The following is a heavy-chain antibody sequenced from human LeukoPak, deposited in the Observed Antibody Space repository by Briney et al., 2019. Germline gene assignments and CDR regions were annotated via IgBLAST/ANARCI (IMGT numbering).Heavy chain of an antibody. D-gene: IGHD3-22*01. J-gene: IGHJ4*02. V-gene: IGHV3-33*08. Sequence: PGGSLRLSCAASGFTFDDYVMHWVRQAPGKGLEWVAVIWYDGSNKYYADSVKGRFTISRDNSKNTLYLQMNSLRAEDTAVYYCARDPSMIVGGYYFDYWGQGTLVTVSS. CDR1: GFTFDDYV. CDR3: ARDPSMIVGGYYFDY. CDR2: IWYDGSNK.